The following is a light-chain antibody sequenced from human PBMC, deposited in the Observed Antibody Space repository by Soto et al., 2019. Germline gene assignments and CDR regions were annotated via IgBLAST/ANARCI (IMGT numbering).Light chain of an antibody. J-gene: IGLJ2*01. CDR3: CSYAGSYTVV. V-gene: IGLV2-11*01. Sequence: QSALTQPRSVSGSPGQSVTISCTGTSSDVGGYNYVSWYQQHPGKAPKLMIYDVSKRPSGVPDRFSGSKSGNTASLTISGLQXXXXXXYYCCSYAGSYTVVFGGGTQLTVL. CDR1: SSDVGGYNY. CDR2: DVS.